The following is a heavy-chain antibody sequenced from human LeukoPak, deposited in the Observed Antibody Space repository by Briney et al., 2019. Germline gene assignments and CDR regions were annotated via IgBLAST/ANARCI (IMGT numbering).Heavy chain of an antibody. J-gene: IGHJ5*02. CDR1: GGSFSGYY. D-gene: IGHD2-2*01. CDR3: ARSHRYCSSTSCNNWFDP. Sequence: PSETLSLTCAVYGGSFSGYYWSWIRQPPGKGLEWIGEINHSGSTNYNPSLKSRVTISINTSKNQFSLKLSSVTAADTAVYYCARSHRYCSSTSCNNWFDPWGQGTLVTVSS. CDR2: INHSGST. V-gene: IGHV4-34*01.